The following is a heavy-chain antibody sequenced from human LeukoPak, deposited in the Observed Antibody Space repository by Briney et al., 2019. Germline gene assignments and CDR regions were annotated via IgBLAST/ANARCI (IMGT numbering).Heavy chain of an antibody. CDR2: INPNSGGT. J-gene: IGHJ4*02. V-gene: IGHV1-2*06. CDR3: ARTYYYGSGSFCY. CDR1: GYTFTGYY. D-gene: IGHD3-10*01. Sequence: ASVKVSCKASGYTFTGYYMHWVRQAPGQGLEWMGRINPNSGGTNYAQKFQGRVTMTRDTSISTAYMELSRLRSDDTAVYYCARTYYYGSGSFCYWGQGTLVTVSS.